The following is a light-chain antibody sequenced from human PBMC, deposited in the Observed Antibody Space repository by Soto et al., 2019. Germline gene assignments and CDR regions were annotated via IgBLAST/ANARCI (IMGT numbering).Light chain of an antibody. CDR2: AAS. CDR1: QSVSTY. Sequence: DIQMTQSPSSLSASVGDSVTVTCRASQSVSTYLNWYQQKPGKAPKLLVYAASTLERGVPSRFSCSGSGTDFALTLRSLQPEDFATYYCQQSYSTPFPFGPATKGDIK. V-gene: IGKV1-39*01. J-gene: IGKJ3*01. CDR3: QQSYSTPFP.